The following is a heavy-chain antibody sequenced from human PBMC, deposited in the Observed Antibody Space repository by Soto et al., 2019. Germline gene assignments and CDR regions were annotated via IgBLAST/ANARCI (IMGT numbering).Heavy chain of an antibody. CDR1: GFTFSSYA. D-gene: IGHD2-2*01. Sequence: PGGSLRLSCAASGFTFSSYAMHWVRQAPGKGLEWVAVISYDGSNKYYADSVKGRFTISRDNSRNTLYLQMNSLKTEDTAVYYCTSYLSSTSGGYFDYWGQGTLVTVSS. CDR3: TSYLSSTSGGYFDY. J-gene: IGHJ4*01. V-gene: IGHV3-30-3*01. CDR2: ISYDGSNK.